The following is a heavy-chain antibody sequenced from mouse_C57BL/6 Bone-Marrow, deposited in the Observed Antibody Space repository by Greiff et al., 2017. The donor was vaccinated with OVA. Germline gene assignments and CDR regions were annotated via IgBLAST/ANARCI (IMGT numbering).Heavy chain of an antibody. Sequence: VQLQQSGPELVKPGASVQISCKASGYAFSSSWMNWVKQRPGKGLEWIGRIYPGDGDTNYNGKFKGKATLTADKSSSTAYMQLSSLTSEDSAVYFCALLPVDYWGQGTTLTVSS. CDR2: IYPGDGDT. D-gene: IGHD1-1*01. J-gene: IGHJ2*01. CDR3: ALLPVDY. V-gene: IGHV1-82*01. CDR1: GYAFSSSW.